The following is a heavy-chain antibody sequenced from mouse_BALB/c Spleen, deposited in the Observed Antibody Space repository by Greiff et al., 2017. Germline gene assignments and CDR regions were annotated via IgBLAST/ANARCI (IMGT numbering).Heavy chain of an antibody. V-gene: IGHV5-17*02. Sequence: EVKLVESGGGLVQPGGSLKLSCAASGFTFSSFGMHWVRQAPEKGLEWVAYISSGSSTIYYADTVKGRFTISRDNPKNTLFLQMTSLRSEDTAMYYCASKVRLRGYAMDYWGQGTSVTVSS. CDR3: ASKVRLRGYAMDY. D-gene: IGHD1-2*01. J-gene: IGHJ4*01. CDR1: GFTFSSFG. CDR2: ISSGSSTI.